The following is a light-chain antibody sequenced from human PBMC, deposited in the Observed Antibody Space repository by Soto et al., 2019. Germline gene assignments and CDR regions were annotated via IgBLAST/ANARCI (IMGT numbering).Light chain of an antibody. V-gene: IGKV2-24*01. CDR3: VQFAQFPRT. CDR1: QSLVYSDGNTY. Sequence: DVVLTQTPLSSPVTLGLPASISCRSSQSLVYSDGNTYLSWLHQRPGQPPRLLISRVSNRFPGVPDRFSGSGPGTEFTPKISRVEAEDVGVSYCVQFAQFPRTFGQGTEVDI. CDR2: RVS. J-gene: IGKJ1*01.